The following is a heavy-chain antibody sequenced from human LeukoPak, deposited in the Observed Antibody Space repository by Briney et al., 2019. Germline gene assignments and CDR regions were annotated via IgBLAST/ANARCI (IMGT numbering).Heavy chain of an antibody. J-gene: IGHJ4*02. CDR1: GFTFSSYA. Sequence: GGSLRLSXAASGFTFSSYAMSWVRQAPGKGLEWVAFIRYDESKKFYGDSVKGRFTISRDNSKNTLYLQMNSLRTEDTAVYYCAKSHLPNAYSGTYYCDYWGQGTLVTVSS. D-gene: IGHD1-26*01. V-gene: IGHV3-30*02. CDR3: AKSHLPNAYSGTYYCDY. CDR2: IRYDESKK.